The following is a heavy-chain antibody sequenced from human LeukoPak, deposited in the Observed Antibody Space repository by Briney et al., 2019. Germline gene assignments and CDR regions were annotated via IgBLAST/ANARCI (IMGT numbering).Heavy chain of an antibody. CDR3: ARASDFWSGSHAFDI. J-gene: IGHJ3*02. V-gene: IGHV3-20*04. D-gene: IGHD3-3*01. CDR1: GFTFDDYG. Sequence: GGSLRLSCAASGFTFDDYGMSWVRQAPGKGLEWVSGINWNGGSTGYADSVKGRFTIPRDNAKNSLYLQMNSLRAEDTAVYYCARASDFWSGSHAFDIWGQGTMVTVSS. CDR2: INWNGGST.